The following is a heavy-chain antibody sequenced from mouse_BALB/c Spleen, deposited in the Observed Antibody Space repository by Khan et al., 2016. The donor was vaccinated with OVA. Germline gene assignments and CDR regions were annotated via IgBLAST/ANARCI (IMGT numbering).Heavy chain of an antibody. CDR2: IIYTGYT. CDR3: AISTYSYAFVY. J-gene: IGHJ3*01. D-gene: IGHD2-12*01. Sequence: EVQLQESGPSLVKPSQTLSLTCSVTGDSITSGYWNWIRKFPGNKLEYMGYIIYTGYTYYNPSLQSRISITRHTSKNQYYLQLNSVTDEDTATSYCAISTYSYAFVYWGQGTLVTVSA. CDR1: GDSITSGY. V-gene: IGHV3-8*02.